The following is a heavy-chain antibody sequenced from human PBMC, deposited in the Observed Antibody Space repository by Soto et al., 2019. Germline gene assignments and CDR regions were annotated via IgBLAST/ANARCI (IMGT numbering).Heavy chain of an antibody. V-gene: IGHV1-18*01. Sequence: APSVKVSCKASGYTFTSYGISWVRQAPGQGLEWMGWISAYNGNTNYAQKLQGRVTMTTDTSTSTAYMELRSLRPDDTAVYYCATPTPLRGAMITNINFDFWGQGTPVTVSS. CDR2: ISAYNGNT. D-gene: IGHD3-10*01. J-gene: IGHJ4*02. CDR3: ATPTPLRGAMITNINFDF. CDR1: GYTFTSYG.